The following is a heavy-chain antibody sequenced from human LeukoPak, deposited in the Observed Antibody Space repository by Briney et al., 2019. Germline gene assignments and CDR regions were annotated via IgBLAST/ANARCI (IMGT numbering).Heavy chain of an antibody. CDR1: GFTFSRYG. CDR3: ARDLTDYDSSGYYVLDY. J-gene: IGHJ4*02. Sequence: GGTLRLSCAASGFTFSRYGMNWVRQAPGKGLEWVSSISSSSSYIYYADSVKGRFTISRDNAKNSLYLQMNSLRAEDTAVYYCARDLTDYDSSGYYVLDYWGQGTLVTVSS. CDR2: ISSSSSYI. D-gene: IGHD3-22*01. V-gene: IGHV3-21*01.